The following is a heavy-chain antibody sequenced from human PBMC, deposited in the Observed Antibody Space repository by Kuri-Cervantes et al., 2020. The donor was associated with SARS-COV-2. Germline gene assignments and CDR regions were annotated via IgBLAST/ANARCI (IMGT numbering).Heavy chain of an antibody. J-gene: IGHJ4*02. CDR2: IYYSGST. CDR3: VRNPASSGWFIDS. V-gene: IGHV4-61*08. CDR1: GGSISSGDYY. Sequence: SETLSLTCTVSGGSISSGDYYWSWIRQPPGKGLEWIGYIYYSGSTNYNPSLKSRVTISVDTSKNQFSLHLKFVTPADTAVYYGVRNPASSGWFIDSWGQGTLVTVSS. D-gene: IGHD6-19*01.